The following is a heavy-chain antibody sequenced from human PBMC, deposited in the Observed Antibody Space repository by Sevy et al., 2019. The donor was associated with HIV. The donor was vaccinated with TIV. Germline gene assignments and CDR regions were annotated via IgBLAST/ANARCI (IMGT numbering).Heavy chain of an antibody. J-gene: IGHJ4*02. CDR3: AKAVGVETYYYDSSGYYYRNYFDY. CDR1: GFTFSSYA. V-gene: IGHV3-23*01. CDR2: ISGSGSST. D-gene: IGHD3-22*01. Sequence: GGSLRLSCAASGFTFSSYAMSWVRQAPGKGLEWVSAISGSGSSTYYADSVKGRFTISRDNSKNTLYLQMNSLRAEDTAVYYCAKAVGVETYYYDSSGYYYRNYFDYWGQGTLVTVSS.